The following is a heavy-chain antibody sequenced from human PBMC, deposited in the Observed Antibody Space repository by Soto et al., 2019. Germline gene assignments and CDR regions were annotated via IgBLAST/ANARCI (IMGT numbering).Heavy chain of an antibody. V-gene: IGHV3-13*04. Sequence: EVQLVESGGGLVQPGGSLRLSCAASGFTFSSYDMHWVRQATGKGLEWVSAIGTVSDTFYSGSVKGRFTISRENAENSVYLQMNSLTAGDTAVYYCARGPAVHGVSGTSGYLDLWGRGTLVTVSS. D-gene: IGHD3-9*01. CDR3: ARGPAVHGVSGTSGYLDL. CDR2: IGTVSDT. J-gene: IGHJ2*01. CDR1: GFTFSSYD.